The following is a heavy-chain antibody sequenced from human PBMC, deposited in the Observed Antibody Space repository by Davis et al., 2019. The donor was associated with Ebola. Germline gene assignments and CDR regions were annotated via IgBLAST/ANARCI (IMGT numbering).Heavy chain of an antibody. CDR2: ISYDGSNK. Sequence: GESLKISCAASGFTFSSYAMHWVRQAPGKGLEWVAVISYDGSNKYYADSVKGRFTISRDNSKNTLYLQMNSLRAEDTAVYYCARATPLDYWGQGTLVTVSS. CDR3: ARATPLDY. V-gene: IGHV3-30-3*01. CDR1: GFTFSSYA. J-gene: IGHJ4*02.